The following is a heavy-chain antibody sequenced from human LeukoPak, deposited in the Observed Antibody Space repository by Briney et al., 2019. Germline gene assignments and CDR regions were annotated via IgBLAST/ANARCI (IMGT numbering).Heavy chain of an antibody. D-gene: IGHD6-13*01. CDR2: IYYSGST. J-gene: IGHJ4*02. V-gene: IGHV4-39*01. CDR1: GGAISSSIYY. Sequence: PSETLSLTCTVSGGAISSSIYYWGWIRQPPGKGLEWIGSIYYSGSTYYNPSLKSRVTISVDTSKNQFSLQLSSVTAADTAVYYCAKYTSTWYSEALDYWGQGTLVTVSS. CDR3: AKYTSTWYSEALDY.